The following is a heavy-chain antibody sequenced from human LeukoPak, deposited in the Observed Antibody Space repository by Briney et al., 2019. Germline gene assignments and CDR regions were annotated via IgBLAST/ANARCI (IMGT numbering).Heavy chain of an antibody. Sequence: EASVKVSCKASGGTFSSYAISWVRQAPGQGREWMGGIIPIFGTANYAQKFQGRVTITADESTSTAYMELSSLRSEDTPVYYCASAGPYSSGWFHCGQGTLVTVSS. D-gene: IGHD6-19*01. V-gene: IGHV1-69*01. CDR3: ASAGPYSSGWFH. J-gene: IGHJ4*02. CDR1: GGTFSSYA. CDR2: IIPIFGTA.